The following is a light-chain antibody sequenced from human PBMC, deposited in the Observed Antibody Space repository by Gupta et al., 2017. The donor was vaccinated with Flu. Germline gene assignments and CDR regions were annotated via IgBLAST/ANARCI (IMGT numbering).Light chain of an antibody. J-gene: IGKJ1*01. Sequence: VTRGQPASISCRSSQGLVYSDGNTYLHWFQQGPGQSPRRLIYQVSYRDSGVPERFRGCESGSAFTLKIRSVVAQDVGINFSILGAHWAWAYGEGTTVEIK. V-gene: IGKV2-30*01. CDR2: QVS. CDR3: ILGAHWAWA. CDR1: QGLVYSDGNTY.